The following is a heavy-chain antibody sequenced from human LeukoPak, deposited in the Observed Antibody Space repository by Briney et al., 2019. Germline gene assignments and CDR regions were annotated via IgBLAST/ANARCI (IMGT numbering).Heavy chain of an antibody. Sequence: GGSLRLSCAASGFTFSSYAMSWVRQAPGKGLEWVSAISGSGGSTYYADSVKGRFTISRDNAKNSLYLQMNSLRAEDTALYYCARGFYGQFDYWGQGTLVTVSS. J-gene: IGHJ4*02. CDR1: GFTFSSYA. V-gene: IGHV3-23*01. CDR3: ARGFYGQFDY. CDR2: ISGSGGST. D-gene: IGHD2/OR15-2a*01.